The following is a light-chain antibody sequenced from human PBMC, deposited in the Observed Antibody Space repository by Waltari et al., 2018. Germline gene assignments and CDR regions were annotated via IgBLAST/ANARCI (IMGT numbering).Light chain of an antibody. J-gene: IGLJ2*01. CDR3: SSYTSSSTVV. CDR2: EVS. V-gene: IGLV2-14*01. CDR1: SSDVGGYNY. Sequence: QSALTQPAPGSGSPGQSITISCTGTSSDVGGYNYVSWYQQHPGKAPKLIIYEVSNRPSGVSNLFAGSKSGNTASLTISGLQAEDEADYYCSSYTSSSTVVFGGGTKLTVL.